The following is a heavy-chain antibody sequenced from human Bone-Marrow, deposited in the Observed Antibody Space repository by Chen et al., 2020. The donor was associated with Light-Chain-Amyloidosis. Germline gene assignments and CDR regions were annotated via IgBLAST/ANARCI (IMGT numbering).Heavy chain of an antibody. Sequence: QVQLQESGPGLVKPSETLSLTCSVSGGSFTSYHWSWIRQPPGKGLEWIGYIYHSGSTNYNPSLKSRVTISIEKSKNQFSLNLRSVTAADTAVYYCVGHYYDSNAYYTFDYWGQGALVTVSS. CDR2: IYHSGST. CDR1: GGSFTSYH. J-gene: IGHJ4*02. V-gene: IGHV4-59*01. D-gene: IGHD3-22*01. CDR3: VGHYYDSNAYYTFDY.